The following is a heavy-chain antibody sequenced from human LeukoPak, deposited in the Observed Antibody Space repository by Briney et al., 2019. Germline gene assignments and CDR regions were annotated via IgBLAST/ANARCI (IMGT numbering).Heavy chain of an antibody. CDR1: GGSISSGGYY. Sequence: SETLSLTCTVSGGSISSGGYYWSWIRQHPGKGLEWIGYIYYSGSTYYNPSLKSRVTISVDTSKNQFSLKLSSVTAADTAVYYCARDAFIAARTYDYWGQGTLVTVSS. CDR2: IYYSGST. CDR3: ARDAFIAARTYDY. D-gene: IGHD6-6*01. V-gene: IGHV4-31*03. J-gene: IGHJ4*02.